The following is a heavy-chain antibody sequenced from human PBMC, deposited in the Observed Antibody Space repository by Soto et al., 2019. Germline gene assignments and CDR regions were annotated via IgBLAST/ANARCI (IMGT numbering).Heavy chain of an antibody. V-gene: IGHV3-30*03. J-gene: IGHJ4*02. CDR3: VGGQYYFDY. CDR1: GFPFTTYG. D-gene: IGHD3-10*01. Sequence: QVQLVESGGGVVQPGRSLRLSCAASGFPFTTYGMHWVREGPGKGLEWVAVISYDGSNKFYADSVKGRFTISRDNSKNTLYLQMNSRRPEETALYYCVGGQYYFDYRGQGTLVTVSS. CDR2: ISYDGSNK.